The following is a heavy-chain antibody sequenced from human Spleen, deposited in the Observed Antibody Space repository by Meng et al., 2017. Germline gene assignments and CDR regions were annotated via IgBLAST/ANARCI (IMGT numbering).Heavy chain of an antibody. D-gene: IGHD3-16*01. CDR2: IKHDGSEA. J-gene: IGHJ4*02. CDR1: EFTFSSYW. Sequence: GESLKISCAASEFTFSSYWMSWVRQAPGKGLEWVANIKHDGSEAYFVDSVKGRFSISRDNAKNSVSLQMNSLRAEDTAVYYCARSPIDKYDLSALPLDYWGQGTLVTVSS. CDR3: ARSPIDKYDLSALPLDY. V-gene: IGHV3-7*01.